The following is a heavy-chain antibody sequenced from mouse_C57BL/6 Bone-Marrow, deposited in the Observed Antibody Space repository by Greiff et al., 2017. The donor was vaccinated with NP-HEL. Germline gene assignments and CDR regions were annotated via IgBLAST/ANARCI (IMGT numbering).Heavy chain of an antibody. D-gene: IGHD1-1*01. J-gene: IGHJ1*03. CDR3: THYYGSSYGYFDV. CDR1: GFSLTSYG. Sequence: VHLVESGPGLVQPSQSLSITCTVSGFSLTSYGVHWVRQSPGKGLEWLGVIWSGGSTDYNAAFISRLSISKDNSKSQVFFKMNSLQADDTAIYYCTHYYGSSYGYFDVWGTGTTVTVSS. V-gene: IGHV2-2*01. CDR2: IWSGGST.